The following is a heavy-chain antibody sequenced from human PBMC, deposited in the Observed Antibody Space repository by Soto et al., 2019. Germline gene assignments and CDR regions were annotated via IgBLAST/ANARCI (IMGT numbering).Heavy chain of an antibody. V-gene: IGHV3-21*01. CDR2: ISSSSSYI. CDR3: ARDVNPHLSDY. J-gene: IGHJ4*02. CDR1: GFTFSSYS. Sequence: GGSLRLSCAASGFTFSSYSMNWVSQAPGKGLEWVSSISSSSSYIYYADSVKGRFTISRDNAKNPLYLQMNSLRAEDTAVYYCARDVNPHLSDYWGQGTLVTVSS.